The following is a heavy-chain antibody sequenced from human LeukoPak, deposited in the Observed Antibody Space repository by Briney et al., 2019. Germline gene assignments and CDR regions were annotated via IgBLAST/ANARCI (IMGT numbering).Heavy chain of an antibody. Sequence: GEALQISCQGSGYSFTSYWIGWGRPMPGKGLEWMGIIYPGDSDTRYSPSFQGQVTISADKSISTAYLQWSSLKASDTAMYYCASGQPRVRGVMRAFDIWGQGTMVTVSS. CDR3: ASGQPRVRGVMRAFDI. D-gene: IGHD3-10*01. CDR2: IYPGDSDT. J-gene: IGHJ3*02. CDR1: GYSFTSYW. V-gene: IGHV5-51*01.